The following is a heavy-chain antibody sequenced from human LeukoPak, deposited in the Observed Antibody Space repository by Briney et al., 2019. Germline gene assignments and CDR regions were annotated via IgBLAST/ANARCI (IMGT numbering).Heavy chain of an antibody. V-gene: IGHV3-74*01. CDR1: GFTFSSYW. D-gene: IGHD3-22*01. CDR3: ARDSSGYYPRPY. Sequence: PGGSLRLSCAASGFTFSSYWMHWVRQAPGKGPVWVSRINSDGSSTSYADSVKGRFTISRDNAKNTLYLQMNSLRAEDTAVYYCARDSSGYYPRPYWGQGTLVTVSS. CDR2: INSDGSST. J-gene: IGHJ4*02.